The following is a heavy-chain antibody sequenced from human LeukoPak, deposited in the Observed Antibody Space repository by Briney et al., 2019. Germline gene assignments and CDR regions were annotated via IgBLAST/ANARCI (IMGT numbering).Heavy chain of an antibody. CDR2: ISSSSSYI. Sequence: GGSLRLSCAASGFTFSSYSMNWVRQAPGKGLEWVSSISSSSSYIYYADSVKGRFTISRDNAKNSLYLQMNSLRAEDTAVHYCARDPYSGYANWYFDLWGRGTLVTVSS. CDR1: GFTFSSYS. J-gene: IGHJ2*01. V-gene: IGHV3-21*01. CDR3: ARDPYSGYANWYFDL. D-gene: IGHD5-12*01.